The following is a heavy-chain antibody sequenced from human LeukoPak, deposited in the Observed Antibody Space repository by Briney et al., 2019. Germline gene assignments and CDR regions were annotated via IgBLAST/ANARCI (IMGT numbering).Heavy chain of an antibody. CDR1: LYSLSRGYF. D-gene: IGHD2-8*01. J-gene: IGHJ4*02. Sequence: PSFSLPVTCPLSLYSLSRGYFWGWIRQAPGKGLEWIGSIYHWGSNYFQPSLQRRVTLSINTSKNQFSLTLSSVTAADTGLYYCATWVGYCSKGVCWFDYWVQGTLVAVSS. CDR3: ATWVGYCSKGVCWFDY. CDR2: IYHWGSN. V-gene: IGHV4-38-2*01.